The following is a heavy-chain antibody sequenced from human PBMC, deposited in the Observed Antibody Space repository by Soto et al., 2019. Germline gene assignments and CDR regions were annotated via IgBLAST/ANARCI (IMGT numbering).Heavy chain of an antibody. CDR1: GFTFTSSA. CDR2: IVVGSGNT. Sequence: ASVKVSCKASGFTFTSSAVQWVRQARGQRLEWIGWIVVGSGNTNYARKFQERVTITRDMSTSTAYMELSSLRSGDTAVYYCAADRYCSSTSCPNWFDPWGQGTLVTVSS. J-gene: IGHJ5*02. CDR3: AADRYCSSTSCPNWFDP. V-gene: IGHV1-58*01. D-gene: IGHD2-2*01.